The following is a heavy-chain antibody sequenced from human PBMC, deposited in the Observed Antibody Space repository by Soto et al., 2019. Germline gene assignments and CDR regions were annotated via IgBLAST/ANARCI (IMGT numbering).Heavy chain of an antibody. CDR1: GFTFSNYA. Sequence: GGSLRLSCAASGFTFSNYAMSWVRQAPGKGLEWVSAISGGGISTYYADSVGGRFTISRDNSRNTLYLRMNRLRAEDTAVYYCARDAISMVRGTNNWFDPWGQGTLVTVSS. CDR2: ISGGGIST. CDR3: ARDAISMVRGTNNWFDP. J-gene: IGHJ5*02. D-gene: IGHD3-10*01. V-gene: IGHV3-23*01.